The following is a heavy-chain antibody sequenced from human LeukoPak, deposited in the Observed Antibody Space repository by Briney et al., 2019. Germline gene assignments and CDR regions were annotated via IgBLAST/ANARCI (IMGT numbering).Heavy chain of an antibody. CDR1: GGSISGYY. D-gene: IGHD1/OR15-1a*01. J-gene: IGHJ3*02. CDR2: IYYSGSI. V-gene: IGHV4-59*01. CDR3: VRNTLGHYDAFDI. Sequence: SETLSLTCTVSGGSISGYYWSWIRQPPGKGLERIGYIYYSGSINYNSSLKSRVTISVDTSRNQFSLKLSSMTAADTAVYYCVRNTLGHYDAFDIWGQGTMVTVSS.